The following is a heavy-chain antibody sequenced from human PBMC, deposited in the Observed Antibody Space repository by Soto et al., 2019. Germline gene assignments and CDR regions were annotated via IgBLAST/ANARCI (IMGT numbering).Heavy chain of an antibody. CDR1: GGTFSSYA. CDR2: IIPIFGTA. Sequence: SVKVSCKASGGTFSSYAISWVRQAPGQGLEWMGGIIPIFGTANYAQKFQGRVTITADESTSTAYMELSSLRSEDTAVYYCARGKYSSGWYEEGTCFDYWGQGTLVTVSS. D-gene: IGHD6-19*01. CDR3: ARGKYSSGWYEEGTCFDY. V-gene: IGHV1-69*13. J-gene: IGHJ4*02.